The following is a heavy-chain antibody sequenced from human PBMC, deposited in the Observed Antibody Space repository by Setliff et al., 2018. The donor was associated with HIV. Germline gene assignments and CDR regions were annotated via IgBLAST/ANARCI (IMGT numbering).Heavy chain of an antibody. D-gene: IGHD6-13*01. CDR1: GGSISSSSYY. Sequence: PSETLSLTCTVSGGSISSSSYYWGWIRQPPGKGLEWIGSIYYSGSTYYNPSLKSRVTISVDTSKNQFSLKLSSVTAADTAIYYCARAYSSSWIFDYWGQGTLVTVSS. J-gene: IGHJ4*02. CDR3: ARAYSSSWIFDY. CDR2: IYYSGST. V-gene: IGHV4-39*07.